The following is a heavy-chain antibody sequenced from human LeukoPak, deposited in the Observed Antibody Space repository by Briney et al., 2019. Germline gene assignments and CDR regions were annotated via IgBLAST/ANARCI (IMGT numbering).Heavy chain of an antibody. D-gene: IGHD2-2*01. J-gene: IGHJ6*02. V-gene: IGHV3-21*01. CDR2: ISSSSSYI. CDR3: ARDLAVPAASYYYYGMDV. CDR1: GFTFSSYS. Sequence: GGSLRLSCAASGFTFSSYSMNWVRQAPGKGLEWVSSISSSSSYIYYADSVKGRFTISRDNAKNSLYLQMNSLRAEDTAAYYCARDLAVPAASYYYYGMDVWGQGTTVTVSS.